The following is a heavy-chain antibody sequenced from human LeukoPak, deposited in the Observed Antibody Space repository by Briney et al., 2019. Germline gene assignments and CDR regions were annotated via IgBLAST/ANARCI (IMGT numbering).Heavy chain of an antibody. Sequence: SETLSLTCTVSGGSISSSSYYWGWIRQPPGKGLEWIGSIYYSGSTYYNPSLKSRVTISVDTSKNQFSLKLSSVTAADTAVYYCARKGSLAYYYDSSGYPGGAFDIWGQGTMVTVSS. CDR2: IYYSGST. CDR1: GGSISSSSYY. V-gene: IGHV4-39*07. J-gene: IGHJ3*02. D-gene: IGHD3-22*01. CDR3: ARKGSLAYYYDSSGYPGGAFDI.